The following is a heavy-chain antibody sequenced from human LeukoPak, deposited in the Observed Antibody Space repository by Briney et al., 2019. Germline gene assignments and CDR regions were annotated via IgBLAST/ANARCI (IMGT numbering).Heavy chain of an antibody. D-gene: IGHD3-10*01. J-gene: IGHJ6*02. CDR2: ISSSSSTI. V-gene: IGHV3-48*04. CDR1: GFTFSSYS. CDR3: ARDRYYYGSGSVGAYYGMDV. Sequence: PGGSLRLSCAASGFTFSSYSMNWVRQAPGKGLEWVSYISSSSSTIYYADSVKGRFTISRDNAKNSLYLQMNSLRAEDTAVYYCARDRYYYGSGSVGAYYGMDVWGQGTTVTVSS.